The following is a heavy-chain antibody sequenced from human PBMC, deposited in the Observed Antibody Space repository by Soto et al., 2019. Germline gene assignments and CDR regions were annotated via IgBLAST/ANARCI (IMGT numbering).Heavy chain of an antibody. V-gene: IGHV4-39*01. D-gene: IGHD6-19*01. CDR1: GGSISSSSYY. CDR2: IYYSGST. CDR3: ARPAGSGWRYYYYGTDV. Sequence: TLSLTCNVAGGSISSSSYYWGWIRQPPGKGLEWIGSIYYSGSTYYNPSLKSRVTISVDTSKNQFSLKLSSVTAADTAVYYCARPAGSGWRYYYYGTDVWGQGTTVTVSS. J-gene: IGHJ6*02.